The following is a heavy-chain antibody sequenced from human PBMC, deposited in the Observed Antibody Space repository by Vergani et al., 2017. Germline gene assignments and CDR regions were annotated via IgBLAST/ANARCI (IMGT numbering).Heavy chain of an antibody. CDR2: INRDGSEK. Sequence: VQLVESGGGVVQPGRSLRLSCVVSGFTFSKYWMSWVRQAPGKGLKWVANINRDGSEKNYGDSVRGRFTISRDNAKNSVYLQMNSLRGEDTAVYYCASHEYGGDAYWGQGTLVTVSS. D-gene: IGHD2/OR15-2a*01. J-gene: IGHJ4*02. CDR3: ASHEYGGDAY. V-gene: IGHV3-7*01. CDR1: GFTFSKYW.